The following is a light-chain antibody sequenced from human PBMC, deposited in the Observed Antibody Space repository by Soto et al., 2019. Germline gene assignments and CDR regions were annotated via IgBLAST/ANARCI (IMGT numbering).Light chain of an antibody. CDR1: QSISNW. CDR2: KAS. V-gene: IGKV1-5*03. J-gene: IGKJ1*01. Sequence: DIQMTQSPSTLSASVGDRVTITCRASQSISNWLAWYQQKPGKAPNLLIYKASSLESGVPSRFSGSGYGTEFTLTISSLQPDDFATYYCQQYNTYRTFGQGTKVEIK. CDR3: QQYNTYRT.